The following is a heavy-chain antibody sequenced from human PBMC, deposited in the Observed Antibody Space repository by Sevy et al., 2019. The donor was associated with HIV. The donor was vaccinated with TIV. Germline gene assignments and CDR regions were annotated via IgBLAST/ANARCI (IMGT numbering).Heavy chain of an antibody. Sequence: GGSLRLSCAASGFTFSTYWMSWVRQAPGQGLEWVANIKQDGSEKFYVDSVRGRFTTSRDNAQNSLYLQMNSLRTEDTAVYYCARDRVSPYYDSSGNTYYYYYGMDVWGQGTTVTVSS. J-gene: IGHJ6*02. D-gene: IGHD3-22*01. CDR2: IKQDGSEK. CDR3: ARDRVSPYYDSSGNTYYYYYGMDV. CDR1: GFTFSTYW. V-gene: IGHV3-7*01.